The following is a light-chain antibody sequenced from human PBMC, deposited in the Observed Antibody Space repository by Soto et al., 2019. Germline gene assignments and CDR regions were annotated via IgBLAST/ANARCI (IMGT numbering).Light chain of an antibody. CDR2: EVS. CDR3: SSYTSSSTLV. V-gene: IGLV2-14*01. CDR1: SSDVGGYNY. J-gene: IGLJ1*01. Sequence: QAARTQPPSVSGSPGQSITISCTGTSSDVGGYNYVSWYQQHPGKAPKLMIYEVSNRPSGVSNRFSGSKSGNTASLTISGLQAEDEADYYCSSYTSSSTLVFGTGTKVTVL.